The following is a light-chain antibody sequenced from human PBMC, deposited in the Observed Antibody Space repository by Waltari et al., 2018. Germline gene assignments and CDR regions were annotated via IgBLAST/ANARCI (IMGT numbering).Light chain of an antibody. Sequence: QSALTQPASVSGSPGQSNTIPCTGTSSDVGTYDYVHWYQQHPGKVPKLMIYDVTKRPSGIANRFSGSKSGNTASLTISGLQAEDEADYYCSSYTTSSTVYVFGTGTKVTVL. V-gene: IGLV2-14*03. CDR3: SSYTTSSTVYV. CDR2: DVT. J-gene: IGLJ1*01. CDR1: SSDVGTYDY.